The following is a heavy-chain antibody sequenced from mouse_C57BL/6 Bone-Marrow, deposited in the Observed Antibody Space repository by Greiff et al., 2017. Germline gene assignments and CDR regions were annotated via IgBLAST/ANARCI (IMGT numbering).Heavy chain of an antibody. Sequence: EVQGVESGGGLVKPGGSLKLSCAASGFTFSDYGMHWVRQAPEKGLEWVAYISSGSSTIYYADPVKGRFTISRDNAKNTLLLQMTSRRSEDTAMYYCASYCRDYWGQGTSVTVSS. CDR2: ISSGSSTI. CDR3: ASYCRDY. D-gene: IGHD1-1*01. J-gene: IGHJ4*01. V-gene: IGHV5-17*01. CDR1: GFTFSDYG.